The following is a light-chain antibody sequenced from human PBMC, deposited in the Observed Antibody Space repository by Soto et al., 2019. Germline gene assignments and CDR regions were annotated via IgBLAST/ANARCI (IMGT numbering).Light chain of an antibody. Sequence: EIVLTQSPATLSLSPGERATLSCRASQSVSGYLAWYQQKPGQAPRLLMYDASTRATGIPARFSGSESGTDFALTISSLEPEDFAVYYCQQRSNWPSTFGGGTKVEIK. J-gene: IGKJ4*01. CDR1: QSVSGY. CDR2: DAS. V-gene: IGKV3-11*01. CDR3: QQRSNWPST.